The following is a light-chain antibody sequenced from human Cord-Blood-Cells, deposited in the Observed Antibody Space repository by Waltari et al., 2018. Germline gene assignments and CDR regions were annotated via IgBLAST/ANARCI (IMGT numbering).Light chain of an antibody. J-gene: IGLJ3*02. CDR2: GKN. Sequence: SSELTQDPAVSVALGQTVRITCQGDGLRSSYASWYQQKPGQAPVLVIYGKNNRPSGIPDRFSGSSSGNTASLTITGAQAEDEADYYCNSRDSSGNHLVFGGGTKLTVL. V-gene: IGLV3-19*01. CDR1: GLRSSY. CDR3: NSRDSSGNHLV.